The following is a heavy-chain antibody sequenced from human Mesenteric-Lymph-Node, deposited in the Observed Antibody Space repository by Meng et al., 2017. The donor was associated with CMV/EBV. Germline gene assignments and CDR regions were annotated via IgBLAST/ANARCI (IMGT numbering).Heavy chain of an antibody. CDR1: IIAVSSNY. Sequence: GESLKISCAASIIAVSSNYMTWVRQVPGKGLERVPLIYNGVNTFHADSVKGRFTISIDASKNTLYLQMSSLRPEDTAVYYCARPHSGAYPWAFDIWGQGTLVTVSS. CDR3: ARPHSGAYPWAFDI. CDR2: IYNGVNT. D-gene: IGHD1-26*01. J-gene: IGHJ3*02. V-gene: IGHV3-66*02.